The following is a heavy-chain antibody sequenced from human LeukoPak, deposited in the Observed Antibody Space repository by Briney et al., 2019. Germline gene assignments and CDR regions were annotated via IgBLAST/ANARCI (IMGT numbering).Heavy chain of an antibody. V-gene: IGHV1-69*06. CDR3: ARVGRDSNYYYYYMDV. J-gene: IGHJ6*03. CDR2: IIPIFGTA. CDR1: GGTFISYA. D-gene: IGHD4-11*01. Sequence: GSSVKVSCKASGGTFISYAISCVRQTPGQGLEWMGRIIPIFGTANYAQKFQGRVTITADKSTSTAYMELSSLRSEDTAVYYCARVGRDSNYYYYYMDVWGKGTTVTVS.